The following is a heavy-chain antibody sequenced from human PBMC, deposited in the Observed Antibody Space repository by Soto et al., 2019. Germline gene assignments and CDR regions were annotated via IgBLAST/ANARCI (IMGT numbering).Heavy chain of an antibody. CDR2: ISAYNGNT. CDR1: GYTFTSYG. CDR3: AGDMLVGGTPPYYFDY. J-gene: IGHJ4*02. Sequence: QVQLVQSGAEVKKPGASVKVSCKASGYTFTSYGISWVRQAPGQGLEWMGWISAYNGNTNYAQKLQGRVTMTTDTSTSTAYMELRSLRSDDPAVYYCAGDMLVGGTPPYYFDYWGPGPLVTVAS. D-gene: IGHD1-26*01. V-gene: IGHV1-18*01.